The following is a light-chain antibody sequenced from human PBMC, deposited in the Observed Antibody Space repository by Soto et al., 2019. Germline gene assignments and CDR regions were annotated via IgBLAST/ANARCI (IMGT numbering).Light chain of an antibody. V-gene: IGLV2-23*01. Sequence: QSVLTQPASVSGSPGQSITISCTGTSSDVGSYNLVSWYQQHPGKAPQLMIYEGSKRPSGVSNRFSGSKSGNTASLTISGLQAEDEADYYCCSYAGNTTPYVFGTGTKPTVL. CDR1: SSDVGSYNL. J-gene: IGLJ1*01. CDR3: CSYAGNTTPYV. CDR2: EGS.